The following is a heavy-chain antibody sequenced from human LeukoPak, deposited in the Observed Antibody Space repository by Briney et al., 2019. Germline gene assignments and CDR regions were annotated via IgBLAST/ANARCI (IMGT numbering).Heavy chain of an antibody. CDR3: ARMDYYDSSAAFDI. J-gene: IGHJ3*02. V-gene: IGHV5-51*01. D-gene: IGHD3-22*01. CDR1: GYSLTSYW. Sequence: GESLKISCKGSGYSLTSYWIGWVRQMPGKGLEWMGIIYPGDSDTRYSPSFQGQVTISADKSISTAYLQWSSLKASDTAMYYCARMDYYDSSAAFDIWAQGTMVTVSS. CDR2: IYPGDSDT.